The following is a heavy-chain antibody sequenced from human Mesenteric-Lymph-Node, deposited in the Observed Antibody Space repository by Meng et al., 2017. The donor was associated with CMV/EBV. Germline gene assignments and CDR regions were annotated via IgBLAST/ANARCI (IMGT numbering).Heavy chain of an antibody. J-gene: IGHJ4*02. CDR1: GFTFSSYS. V-gene: IGHV3-66*01. Sequence: GGSLRLSCAASGFTFSSYSMNWVRQAPGKGLEWVSVIYSDGRALYADSVRGRFTVYRDKNTLYLQMNGLRPDDTAIYYCARCYGAGSFFSDSWGPGTSVTVSS. D-gene: IGHD3-10*01. CDR3: ARCYGAGSFFSDS. CDR2: IYSDGRA.